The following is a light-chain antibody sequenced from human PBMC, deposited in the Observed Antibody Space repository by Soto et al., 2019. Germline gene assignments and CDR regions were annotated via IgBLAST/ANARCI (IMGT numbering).Light chain of an antibody. CDR2: EVS. J-gene: IGLJ1*01. CDR3: CSTAGSNNPYV. CDR1: SSDVGGSNY. Sequence: QSALTQPPSASGSPGQSVTISCTGTSSDVGGSNYVSWYHQHPGKAPKVIIYEVSKRPSGVPDRFSGSQSGNTASLTVSGLQAEDEADYYCCSTAGSNNPYVFGTGTKVTVL. V-gene: IGLV2-8*01.